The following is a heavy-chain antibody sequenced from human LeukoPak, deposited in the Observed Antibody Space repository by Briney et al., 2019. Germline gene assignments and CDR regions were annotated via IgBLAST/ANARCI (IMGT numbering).Heavy chain of an antibody. J-gene: IGHJ5*02. V-gene: IGHV3-7*01. D-gene: IGHD1-26*01. Sequence: PGGSLRLPCAASGFTFSSYWMSWVRQAPGKGLEWVANINQDGSNKQYVDSVKGRFAISRDNAKNSLYLQMNSLRAEDTAVYYCARFSRGTNSGSWGQGTLVTVSS. CDR3: ARFSRGTNSGS. CDR2: INQDGSNK. CDR1: GFTFSSYW.